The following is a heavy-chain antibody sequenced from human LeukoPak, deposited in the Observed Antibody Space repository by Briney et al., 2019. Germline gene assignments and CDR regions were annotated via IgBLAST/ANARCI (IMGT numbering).Heavy chain of an antibody. CDR3: ARDKVPYYDFWSGNNWFDP. CDR2: ISYDGSNK. Sequence: GRSLRLSCAASGFTFSSYAMHWVRQAPGKGLEWVAVISYDGSNKYYADSVKGRFTISRDSSKNTLYLQMNSLRAEDTAVYYCARDKVPYYDFWSGNNWFDPWGQGTLVTVSS. V-gene: IGHV3-30-3*01. CDR1: GFTFSSYA. D-gene: IGHD3-3*01. J-gene: IGHJ5*02.